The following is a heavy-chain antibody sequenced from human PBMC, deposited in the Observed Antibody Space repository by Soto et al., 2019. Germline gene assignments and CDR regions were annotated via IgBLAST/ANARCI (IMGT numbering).Heavy chain of an antibody. D-gene: IGHD4-17*01. CDR2: ISGNGRII. CDR3: ARDFDADSRTDFDY. Sequence: QVQLVESGGGLVRPGGSLRLSCATSGVIFSDYYMHWISQAPGKGLEWISYISGNGRIIQYADSAKGRFTISRDNAQNSLYLQMNSLRAEDTALYFCARDFDADSRTDFDYWGQGTLVTVSS. CDR1: GVIFSDYY. V-gene: IGHV3-11*01. J-gene: IGHJ4*02.